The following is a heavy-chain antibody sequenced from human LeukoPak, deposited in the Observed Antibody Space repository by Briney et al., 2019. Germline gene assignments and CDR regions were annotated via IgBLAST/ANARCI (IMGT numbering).Heavy chain of an antibody. CDR3: AREGGPYRPLDY. V-gene: IGHV4-59*01. J-gene: IGHJ4*02. Sequence: SETLSLTCTVSGGSISSYYWGWIRQPPGKGLEWIGYIYYSGSTNYNPSLKSRVTISVDTSKNQFSLKLSSVTAADTAVYYCAREGGPYRPLDYSGQGTLVTVAS. CDR2: IYYSGST. CDR1: GGSISSYY.